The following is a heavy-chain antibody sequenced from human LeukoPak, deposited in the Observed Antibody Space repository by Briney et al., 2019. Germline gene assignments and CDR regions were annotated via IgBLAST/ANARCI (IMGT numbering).Heavy chain of an antibody. Sequence: SETLSLTYAVYGGSFSGYYWSWIRQPPGKGLEWIGEINHSGSTHYNPSLKSRVTISVDTSKNQFSLKLSSVTAADTAVYYCARGRRIYSGSLPPGLPPPRLDYWGQGTLVTVSS. J-gene: IGHJ4*02. CDR2: INHSGST. CDR1: GGSFSGYY. CDR3: ARGRRIYSGSLPPGLPPPRLDY. D-gene: IGHD1-26*01. V-gene: IGHV4-34*01.